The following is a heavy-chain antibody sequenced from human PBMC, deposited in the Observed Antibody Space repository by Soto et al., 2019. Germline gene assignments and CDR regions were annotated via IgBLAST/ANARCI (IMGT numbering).Heavy chain of an antibody. CDR2: INPSGGST. V-gene: IGHV1-46*01. CDR1: GYTFTSYY. J-gene: IGHJ3*02. D-gene: IGHD3-9*01. Sequence: ASVKVSCKASGYTFTSYYMHWVRQAPGQGLEWMGIINPSGGSTSYAQKFQGRVTMTRDTSTSTVYIELSSLRSEDTAVYYCARSLTPVGAFDIWGQGTMVTVSS. CDR3: ARSLTPVGAFDI.